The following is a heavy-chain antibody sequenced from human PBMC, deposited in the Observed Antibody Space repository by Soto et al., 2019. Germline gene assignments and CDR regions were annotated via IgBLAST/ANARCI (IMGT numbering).Heavy chain of an antibody. CDR3: ARGGPMVRETKFDY. CDR1: GGSFSGYY. V-gene: IGHV4-34*01. Sequence: SETLSLTCAVYGGSFSGYYWSWIRQPPGKGLEWIGEINHSGSTNYDPSLKSRVTISVDTSKNQFSLKLSSVTAADTAVYYCARGGPMVRETKFDYWGQGTLVTSPQ. CDR2: INHSGST. J-gene: IGHJ4*02. D-gene: IGHD3-10*01.